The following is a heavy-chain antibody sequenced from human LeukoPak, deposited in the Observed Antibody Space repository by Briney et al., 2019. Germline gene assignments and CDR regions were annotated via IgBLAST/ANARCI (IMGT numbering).Heavy chain of an antibody. CDR2: IGYDGSEI. J-gene: IGHJ4*02. D-gene: IGHD3-22*01. CDR3: AKRGKDSPGYYNYFDS. Sequence: GESLRLSCATSGFTFSTYGMHWVRQAPGKGLEWVAFIGYDGSEIHYADSVKGRFTNSRDNSKNTVHLQMGGLRGEDTAVYYCAKRGKDSPGYYNYFDSWGQGTLVTVSS. CDR1: GFTFSTYG. V-gene: IGHV3-30*02.